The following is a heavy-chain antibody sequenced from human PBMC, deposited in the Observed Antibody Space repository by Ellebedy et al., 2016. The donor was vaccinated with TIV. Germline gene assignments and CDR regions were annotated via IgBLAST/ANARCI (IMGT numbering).Heavy chain of an antibody. V-gene: IGHV3-7*03. CDR1: GVSFSIYS. Sequence: PGGSLRLSCVDSGVSFSIYSMSWVRQAPGKGLEWVANIKQDGSEKYYVDSVKGRFNISQDNAKTSLYLQMNSLRAEDTAVYYCARARGLLYEKWGGAGYGMDVWGQGTTVSVSS. CDR3: ARARGLLYEKWGGAGYGMDV. J-gene: IGHJ6*02. D-gene: IGHD4-17*01. CDR2: IKQDGSEK.